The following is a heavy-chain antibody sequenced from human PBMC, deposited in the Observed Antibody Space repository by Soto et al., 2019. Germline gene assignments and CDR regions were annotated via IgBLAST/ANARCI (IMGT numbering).Heavy chain of an antibody. CDR2: MNPNSGNT. J-gene: IGHJ5*02. D-gene: IGHD2-15*01. CDR3: ARRGRYCSGGSCYPDDWFDP. CDR1: GYTFSSYD. V-gene: IGHV1-8*01. Sequence: QVQLVQSGAEVKKPGASVKVSCKASGYTFSSYDINWVRQATGQGVEWMGWMNPNSGNTGYEQKFQGRVTMTRNTSISTAYMELSSLRSEDTAVYYCARRGRYCSGGSCYPDDWFDPWGQGTLVTVSS.